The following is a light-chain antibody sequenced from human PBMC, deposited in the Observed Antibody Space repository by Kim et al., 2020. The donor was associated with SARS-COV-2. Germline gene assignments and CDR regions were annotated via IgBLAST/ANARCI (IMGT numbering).Light chain of an antibody. CDR2: DAS. CDR1: QSVSSG. CDR3: HQYFDLPS. J-gene: IGKJ5*01. V-gene: IGKV3-15*01. Sequence: EIVMTQSPATLSVSPGERATLSCRASQSVSSGLAWYQQKPGQAPRLLIYDASKRATCTPARFSGSGSGTEFTLTISSLQSDDFAVYSCHQYFDLPSFGQGTRLEIK.